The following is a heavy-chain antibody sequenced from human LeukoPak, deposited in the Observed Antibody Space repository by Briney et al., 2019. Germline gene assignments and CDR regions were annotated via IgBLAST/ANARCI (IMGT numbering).Heavy chain of an antibody. V-gene: IGHV1-18*01. D-gene: IGHD2/OR15-2a*01. J-gene: IGHJ4*02. Sequence: GASVKVSCKASGYPFTSYGLTWVRQTPGRGLQWMGWIAAYNGATNYAQIFQGRISMTTDTSTNTGYMELRSLTSDDTAVYYCAREDSNSENFWGQGTLVTVSS. CDR2: IAAYNGAT. CDR1: GYPFTSYG. CDR3: AREDSNSENF.